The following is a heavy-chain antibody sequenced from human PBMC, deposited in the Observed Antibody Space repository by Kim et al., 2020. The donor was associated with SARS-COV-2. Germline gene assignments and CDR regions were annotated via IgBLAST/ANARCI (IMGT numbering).Heavy chain of an antibody. J-gene: IGHJ6*02. CDR3: ARAQRTTAMDV. CDR2: T. D-gene: IGHD4-17*01. Sequence: TYYNPSLKSRVTISVDTSKNQFARKLSSVTAADTAVYYCARAQRTTAMDVWGQGTTVTVSS. V-gene: IGHV4-39*06.